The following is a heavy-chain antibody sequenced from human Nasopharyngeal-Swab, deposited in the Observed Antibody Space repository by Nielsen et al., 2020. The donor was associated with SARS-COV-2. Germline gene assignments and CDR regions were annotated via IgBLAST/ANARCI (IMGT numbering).Heavy chain of an antibody. V-gene: IGHV3-30-3*01. D-gene: IGHD3-10*01. J-gene: IGHJ6*02. CDR1: GFTINSFA. Sequence: GGSLRLSCAASGFTINSFAMHWVRQAPGKGLEWVAVISYDGNNKYYADSVKGRFTISRDNSKNTVYLQMNSLRPEDTAVYYCARDVASGFGELFPLLRGLDIWGHGTTVPSP. CDR3: ARDVASGFGELFPLLRGLDI. CDR2: ISYDGNNK.